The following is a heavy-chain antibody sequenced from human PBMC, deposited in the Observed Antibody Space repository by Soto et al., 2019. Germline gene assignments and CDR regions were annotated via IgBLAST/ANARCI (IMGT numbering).Heavy chain of an antibody. CDR1: GFTFSSYW. V-gene: IGHV3-74*01. Sequence: PGGSLRLSCAASGFTFSSYWMHWVRQAPGKGLVWVSRINSDGSSTSYADSVKGRFTISRDNAKNTLYLQMNSLRAEDTAVYYCARDFDELYYYDSSGYLDDWGQGTLVTVSS. J-gene: IGHJ4*02. D-gene: IGHD3-22*01. CDR2: INSDGSST. CDR3: ARDFDELYYYDSSGYLDD.